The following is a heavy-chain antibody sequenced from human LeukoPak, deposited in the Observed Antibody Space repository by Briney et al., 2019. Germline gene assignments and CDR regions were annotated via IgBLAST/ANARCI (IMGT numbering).Heavy chain of an antibody. V-gene: IGHV4-59*12. J-gene: IGHJ4*02. CDR1: GDSISRYF. D-gene: IGHD3-22*01. CDR3: ARGLGGDSSGYLEPIIHYCFDY. Sequence: SETLSLTCSVSGDSISRYFWAWIRQPPGKGLEWIGYVCYNGTTNYNPSLRNRVAISVDTSKNQFSLKLSSVTAADTAVYYRARGLGGDSSGYLEPIIHYCFDYWGQGTLVTVSS. CDR2: VCYNGTT.